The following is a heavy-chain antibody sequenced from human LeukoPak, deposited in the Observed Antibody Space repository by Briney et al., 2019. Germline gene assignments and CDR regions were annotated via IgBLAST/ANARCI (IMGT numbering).Heavy chain of an antibody. CDR2: INHSGRT. CDR1: GVSISSSYSY. V-gene: IGHV4-39*06. J-gene: IGHJ4*02. D-gene: IGHD3-16*01. Sequence: SETLSLTCTVSGVSISSSYSYWGWIRQPPGMGLEWIGEINHSGRTNYNPSLKSRVTISVDTSKNQFTLKLSSVTAADTAVYYCARDPRTYYFDYWGQGTLVTVSS. CDR3: ARDPRTYYFDY.